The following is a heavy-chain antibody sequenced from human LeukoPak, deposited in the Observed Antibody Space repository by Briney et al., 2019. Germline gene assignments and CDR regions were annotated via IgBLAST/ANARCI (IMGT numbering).Heavy chain of an antibody. V-gene: IGHV6-1*01. CDR3: AREAEITRFDY. CDR1: GDGVSTNSVA. D-gene: IGHD5-24*01. J-gene: IGHJ4*02. Sequence: SQTLSLTCAISGDGVSTNSVAWNWIRQSPSRGLEWLGSTSYRSKWYNDYAVSVKSRITITPDTSKNQFSLQLNSVTTEDTAVYYCAREAEITRFDYWGQGTLVTVSS. CDR2: TSYRSKWYN.